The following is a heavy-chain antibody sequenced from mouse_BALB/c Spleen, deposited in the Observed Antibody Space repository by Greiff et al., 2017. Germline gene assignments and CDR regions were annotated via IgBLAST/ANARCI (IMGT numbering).Heavy chain of an antibody. CDR2: IDPANGNT. V-gene: IGHV14-3*02. D-gene: IGHD1-1*01. CDR1: GFNIKDTY. Sequence: VQLQQSGAELVKPGASVKLSCTASGFNIKDTYMHWVKQRPEQGLEWIGRIDPANGNTKYDPKFQGKATITADTSSNTAYLQLSSLTSEDTAVYYGARSVTTVVERDYFDYWGQGTTLTVSS. J-gene: IGHJ2*01. CDR3: ARSVTTVVERDYFDY.